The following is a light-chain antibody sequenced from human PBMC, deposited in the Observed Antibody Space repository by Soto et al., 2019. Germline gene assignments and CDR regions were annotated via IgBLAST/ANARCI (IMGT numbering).Light chain of an antibody. V-gene: IGLV2-14*01. J-gene: IGLJ1*01. CDR3: KSFTTSSNYV. CDR2: DVS. Sequence: QSVLTQPASVSGSPGQSIAISCIGTSSDIGSYNYVSWYQQHPGKAPKLMIYDVSNRPSGVSDRFSGSKSGNTASLTISGLQAEDEADYYCKSFTTSSNYVFGTGTKVTVL. CDR1: SSDIGSYNY.